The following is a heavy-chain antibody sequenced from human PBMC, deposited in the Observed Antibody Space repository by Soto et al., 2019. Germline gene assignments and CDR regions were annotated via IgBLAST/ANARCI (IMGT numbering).Heavy chain of an antibody. CDR1: GFTFDDYA. J-gene: IGHJ6*02. V-gene: IGHV3-43*02. Sequence: GGSLRLSCAASGFTFDDYAMHWVRQAPGKGLEWVSLISGDGGSTYYADSVKGRFTISRDNSKNSLYLQMNSLRTEDTALYYCEKAPYGDYSYYYYYGMDVWGQGTTVTVSS. D-gene: IGHD4-17*01. CDR3: EKAPYGDYSYYYYYGMDV. CDR2: ISGDGGST.